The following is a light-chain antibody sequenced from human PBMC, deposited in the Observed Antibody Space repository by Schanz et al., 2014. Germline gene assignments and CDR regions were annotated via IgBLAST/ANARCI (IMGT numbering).Light chain of an antibody. CDR1: SSDVGGYNY. CDR2: DVS. Sequence: QSALTQPASVSGSPGQSITISCTGTSSDVGGYNYVSWYQHHPGKAPKLMIYDVSNRPSGVSNRFSGSKSGNTASLTISGLQAEDEADYYCSSYTSSSTFLFGGGTKLTVL. J-gene: IGLJ2*01. V-gene: IGLV2-14*03. CDR3: SSYTSSSTFL.